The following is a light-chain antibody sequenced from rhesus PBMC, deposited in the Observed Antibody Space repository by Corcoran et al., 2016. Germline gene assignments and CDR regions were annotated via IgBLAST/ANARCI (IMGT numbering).Light chain of an antibody. J-gene: IGKJ1*01. CDR2: GAS. CDR1: QSVSSY. Sequence: EIVMTQSPATLALSPGERATLSCRASQSVSSYLAWYQQKPGPAPGLLIYGASSRATGIPDRFSGSGSGREFTLTISSLEPEDVGVYFGLQSSNWPGTFGQGTKVEIK. V-gene: IGKV3-24*04. CDR3: LQSSNWPGT.